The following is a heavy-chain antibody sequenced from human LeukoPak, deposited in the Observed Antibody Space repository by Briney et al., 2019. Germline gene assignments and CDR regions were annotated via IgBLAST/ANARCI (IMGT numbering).Heavy chain of an antibody. CDR1: GGSFSGYY. V-gene: IGHV4-34*01. J-gene: IGHJ5*02. CDR3: ARGKGNDFWSGYYSNWFDP. CDR2: INHSGST. Sequence: SETLSLTCAVYGGSFSGYYWSWIRQPPGKGLEWIGEINHSGSTNYNPSLKSRVTISVDTSKNQFSLKLSSVTAADTAVYYCARGKGNDFWSGYYSNWFDPWGQGTLVTVSS. D-gene: IGHD3-3*01.